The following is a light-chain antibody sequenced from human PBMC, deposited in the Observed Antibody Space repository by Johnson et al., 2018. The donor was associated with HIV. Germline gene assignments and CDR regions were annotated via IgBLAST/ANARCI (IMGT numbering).Light chain of an antibody. Sequence: QSVLTQPPSMSAAPGQKVTISCSTSSSNIGNNYVSWYQQLPGTAPKLLIYENNKRPSGIPDRFSGSQSGTSATLGITGLQTGDEADYYCGTWDTSLSAYVFGTGTKVTVL. J-gene: IGLJ1*01. CDR3: GTWDTSLSAYV. CDR1: SSNIGNNY. CDR2: ENN. V-gene: IGLV1-51*02.